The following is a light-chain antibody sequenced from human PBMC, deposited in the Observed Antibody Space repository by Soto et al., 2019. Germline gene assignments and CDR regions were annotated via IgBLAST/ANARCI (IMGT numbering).Light chain of an antibody. V-gene: IGKV1-39*01. CDR2: AAS. CDR3: QQNYSTPLA. CDR1: QGIRTY. J-gene: IGKJ4*01. Sequence: IHLTQSPSSLSASVGDRVTITCLASQGIRTYLNWYQQKPGKAPNLLIYAASTLESGVPSRFSGSGSGTDFTLTISSLQLEDFATYYCQQNYSTPLACGGGTKGDIK.